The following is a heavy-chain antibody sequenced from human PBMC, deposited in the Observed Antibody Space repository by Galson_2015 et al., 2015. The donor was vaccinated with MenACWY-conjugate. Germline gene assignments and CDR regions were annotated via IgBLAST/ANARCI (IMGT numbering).Heavy chain of an antibody. CDR1: GYSVTSHY. D-gene: IGHD2-15*01. CDR3: ARDGSSFFSRVTCHSSDAFEV. CDR2: INPNGGIT. J-gene: IGHJ3*01. Sequence: SVKVSCKASGYSVTSHYIHWVRQAPGQGLEWMGLINPNGGITIYAQKFQGRVTVARDTSTSTVFLELSSLTSDDTAVYYCARDGSSFFSRVTCHSSDAFEVWGQGTMVAVSS. V-gene: IGHV1-46*01.